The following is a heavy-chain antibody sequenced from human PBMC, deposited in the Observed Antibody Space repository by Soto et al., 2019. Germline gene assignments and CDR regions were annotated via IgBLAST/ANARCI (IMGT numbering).Heavy chain of an antibody. CDR2: ISSSSSYI. Sequence: EVQLVESGGGLVKPGGSLRLSCAASGFTFSSYSMNWVRQAPGKGLEWVSSISSSSSYIYYADSVKGRFTISRDNAKNSLYLQMNSLRAEDTAVYYCASMYYDFWSGYYSYYMDVWGKGTTVTVSS. CDR1: GFTFSSYS. D-gene: IGHD3-3*01. V-gene: IGHV3-21*01. CDR3: ASMYYDFWSGYYSYYMDV. J-gene: IGHJ6*03.